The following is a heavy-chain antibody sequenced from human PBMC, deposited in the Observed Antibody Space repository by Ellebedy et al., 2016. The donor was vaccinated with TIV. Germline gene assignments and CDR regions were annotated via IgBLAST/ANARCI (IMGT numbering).Heavy chain of an antibody. Sequence: GESLKISCAASGFTFSSYAMNWVRQAPGKGPEWVSRISGDGRTTNYADSVKGRFTISRDNAKNSLFLQMNSLRAEDTAVYYCARQENTIFGVVTFYYFDYWGQGTLVTVSS. D-gene: IGHD3-3*01. V-gene: IGHV3-48*04. J-gene: IGHJ4*02. CDR3: ARQENTIFGVVTFYYFDY. CDR1: GFTFSSYA. CDR2: ISGDGRTT.